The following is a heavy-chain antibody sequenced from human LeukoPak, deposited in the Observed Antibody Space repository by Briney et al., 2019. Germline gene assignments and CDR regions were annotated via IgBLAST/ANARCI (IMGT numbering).Heavy chain of an antibody. V-gene: IGHV3-21*01. CDR2: ISSSSSYI. D-gene: IGHD2-2*01. J-gene: IGHJ6*03. CDR1: GFTFSSYS. Sequence: PGGSLRLSCAASGFTFSSYSMNWVRQAPGKGLEWVSSISSSSSYIYYADSVKGRFTISRDNAKNSLYLQMNSLRAEDTAVYYCARVRRKVVPAARYYYYYMDVWGKGTTVTISS. CDR3: ARVRRKVVPAARYYYYYMDV.